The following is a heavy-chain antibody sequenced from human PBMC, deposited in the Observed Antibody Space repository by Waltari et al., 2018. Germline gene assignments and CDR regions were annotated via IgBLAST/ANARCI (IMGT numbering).Heavy chain of an antibody. V-gene: IGHV4-38-2*01. CDR1: GYSMRSGYY. Sequence: QVQLQESGPGLAKSSETLSLTCDVSGYSMRSGYYWGWIRQPPRKGLEWIASIYQSGSTYSKPSLRGRVTISVDTSRNQFSLEMTSVTATDTATYYCVAAKEYYYDGSGDDAFETWGQGTLVTVSS. CDR3: VAAKEYYYDGSGDDAFET. J-gene: IGHJ3*02. D-gene: IGHD3-22*01. CDR2: IYQSGST.